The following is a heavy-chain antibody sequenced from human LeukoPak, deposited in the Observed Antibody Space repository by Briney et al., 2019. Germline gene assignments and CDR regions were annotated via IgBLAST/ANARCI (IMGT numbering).Heavy chain of an antibody. CDR1: GFTFNIYA. Sequence: SGGSVRLSCAASGFTFNIYAMSWVRQAPGKGLEWVSGITSDGAGTFYADSVNDRFTISRDNSKNTLYLQMSRLRAEDTAVYYCAKDRPNFHESNGHYYVTNGDYWGQGTLVTVSS. D-gene: IGHD3-22*01. J-gene: IGHJ4*02. V-gene: IGHV3-23*01. CDR3: AKDRPNFHESNGHYYVTNGDY. CDR2: ITSDGAGT.